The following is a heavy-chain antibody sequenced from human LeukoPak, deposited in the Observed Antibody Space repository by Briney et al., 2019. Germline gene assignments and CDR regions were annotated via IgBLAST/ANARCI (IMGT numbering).Heavy chain of an antibody. D-gene: IGHD5-12*01. CDR3: ARGGYNVALFDY. V-gene: IGHV4-34*01. CDR2: INHSGST. Sequence: SETLSLTCAVYGGSLSGYYWSWIRQPPGKGLEWIGEINHSGSTNYNPSLKSRVTISVDTSKNQFSLKLSSVTAADTAVYYCARGGYNVALFDYWGQGTLVTVSS. CDR1: GGSLSGYY. J-gene: IGHJ4*02.